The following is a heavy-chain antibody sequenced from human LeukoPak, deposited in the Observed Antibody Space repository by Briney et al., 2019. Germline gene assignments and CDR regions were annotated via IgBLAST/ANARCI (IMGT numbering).Heavy chain of an antibody. CDR1: GGSISSSNW. Sequence: SETLSLTCAVSGGSISSSNWWSWVRQPPGKGLEWIGEIYHSGSTNYNPSLKSRVTISVDKSKNQFSLKLSSVTAADTAVYYCATYYYDSSGYYYFRWFDPWGQGTLVTVSS. J-gene: IGHJ5*02. CDR2: IYHSGST. D-gene: IGHD3-22*01. V-gene: IGHV4-4*02. CDR3: ATYYYDSSGYYYFRWFDP.